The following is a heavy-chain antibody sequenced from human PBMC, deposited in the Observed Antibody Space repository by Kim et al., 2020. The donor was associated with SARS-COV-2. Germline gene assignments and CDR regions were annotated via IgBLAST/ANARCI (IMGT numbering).Heavy chain of an antibody. J-gene: IGHJ5*02. CDR3: ARRSGDYVWWFDP. Sequence: YNPSLKSRVTISVDTSKKQFSLKLSSVTAADTAVYYCARRSGDYVWWFDPWGQGTLVTVSS. D-gene: IGHD4-17*01. V-gene: IGHV4-34*01.